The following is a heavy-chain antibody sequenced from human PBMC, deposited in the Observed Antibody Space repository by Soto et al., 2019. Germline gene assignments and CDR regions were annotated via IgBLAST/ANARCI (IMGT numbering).Heavy chain of an antibody. CDR3: ARPLAGDGSGYYARAFDL. D-gene: IGHD3-22*01. J-gene: IGHJ3*01. CDR2: VHYTGST. V-gene: IGHV4-39*02. Sequence: QLQLQESGPGLVKPSETLSLTCTVSGGSITSTNFYWGWIRQTPGKGLEWIGSVHYTGSTYYNPSLKSRVSISVDTSKNNFSLRLTSVTAADTAVFYCARPLAGDGSGYYARAFDLWGRGTKVTVSS. CDR1: GGSITSTNFY.